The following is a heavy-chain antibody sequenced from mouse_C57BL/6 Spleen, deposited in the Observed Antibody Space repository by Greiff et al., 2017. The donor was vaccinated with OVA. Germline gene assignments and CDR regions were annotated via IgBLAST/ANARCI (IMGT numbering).Heavy chain of an antibody. J-gene: IGHJ4*01. Sequence: QVQLQQSGAELVMPGASVKLSCKASGYTFTSYWMHWVKQRPGQGLEWIGEIDPSDSYTNYNQKFKGKSTLTVDKSSSTAYMQLSSLTSEDSAVYYCARVVAPTYAMDYWGQGTSVTVSS. D-gene: IGHD1-1*01. V-gene: IGHV1-69*01. CDR2: IDPSDSYT. CDR3: ARVVAPTYAMDY. CDR1: GYTFTSYW.